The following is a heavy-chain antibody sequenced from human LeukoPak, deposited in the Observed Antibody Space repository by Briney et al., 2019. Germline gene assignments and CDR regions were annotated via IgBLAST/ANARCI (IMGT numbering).Heavy chain of an antibody. CDR3: RRDAAGIWGALPLDY. Sequence: GGSLRLSCAASGFTFSSYAMSWVRQAPGKGLEWVSAISGSGGSTYYADSVKGRFTISRDNSKNTLYLQMNSLRAEDTAVYYCRRDAAGIWGALPLDYWAKEPLVT. J-gene: IGHJ4*02. V-gene: IGHV3-23*01. D-gene: IGHD1-26*01. CDR1: GFTFSSYA. CDR2: ISGSGGST.